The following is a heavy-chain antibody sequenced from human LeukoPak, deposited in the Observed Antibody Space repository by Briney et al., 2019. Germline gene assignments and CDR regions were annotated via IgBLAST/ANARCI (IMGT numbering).Heavy chain of an antibody. Sequence: SETLSLTCAVYGGSFSGYYWSWIRQPPGKGLEWIGEINHSGSTNYNPSLKSRVTMSLDTSKNQFSLSLTSVTAADTAVYYCASLTMVRGILHYFDYWGQGILVTVSS. CDR3: ASLTMVRGILHYFDY. V-gene: IGHV4-34*01. CDR1: GGSFSGYY. D-gene: IGHD3-10*01. CDR2: INHSGST. J-gene: IGHJ4*02.